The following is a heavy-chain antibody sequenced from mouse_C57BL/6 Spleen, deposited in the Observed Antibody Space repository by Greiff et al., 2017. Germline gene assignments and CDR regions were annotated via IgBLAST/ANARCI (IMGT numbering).Heavy chain of an antibody. CDR1: GFTFSDYG. J-gene: IGHJ4*01. CDR2: ISTGSGTI. CDR3: ARDGYYYGDY. V-gene: IGHV5-17*01. Sequence: EVNLVESGGGLVKPGGSLTLSCAASGFTFSDYGMHWVRQAPEQGLEWVAYISTGSGTIYYADTVKGRFTISRDNARNTLFLQITSLRSEDTAMYYCARDGYYYGDYWGQGTSVTVSS. D-gene: IGHD2-3*01.